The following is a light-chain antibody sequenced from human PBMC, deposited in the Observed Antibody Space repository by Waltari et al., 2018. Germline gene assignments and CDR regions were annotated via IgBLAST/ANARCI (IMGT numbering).Light chain of an antibody. CDR3: SSYAGSNNHVI. J-gene: IGLJ2*01. V-gene: IGLV2-8*01. CDR2: EVS. Sequence: QSALTQPPSASGSPGQSVTISCTGTSSDVGGYKYVSWYQQHPGKAPKLMIYEVSERPSGVPVRFAGSKSGNTASLTVSGLQAEDEADYYCSSYAGSNNHVIFGGGTKLTVL. CDR1: SSDVGGYKY.